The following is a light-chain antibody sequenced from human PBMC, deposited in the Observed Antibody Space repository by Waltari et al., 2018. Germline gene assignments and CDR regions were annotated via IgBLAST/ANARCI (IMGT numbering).Light chain of an antibody. CDR2: KAS. Sequence: DIEITQSPSTLSASVGDRVTITCRASQSISSWLAWYQQKPGEAPNLLIYKASPLESAVPSRFSGSGSGTEFSLSISSLQPNAFATYYCQQYSSFSTFGQGTKLEIK. CDR3: QQYSSFST. V-gene: IGKV1-5*03. J-gene: IGKJ2*01. CDR1: QSISSW.